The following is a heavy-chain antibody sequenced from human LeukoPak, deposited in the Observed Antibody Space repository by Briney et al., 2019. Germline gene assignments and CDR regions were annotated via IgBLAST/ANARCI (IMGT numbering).Heavy chain of an antibody. D-gene: IGHD6-19*01. J-gene: IGHJ4*02. V-gene: IGHV3-49*04. CDR3: TRVHWAVAGYFGY. CDR2: IRSKAYGGTT. Sequence: PGGSLRLSCTASGFTFGDYAMSWVRQAPGKGLEWEGLIRSKAYGGTTEYAASVKGRFTISRDDSKSIAYLQMNSLKTEDTAVYYCTRVHWAVAGYFGYWGQGTLVTVSS. CDR1: GFTFGDYA.